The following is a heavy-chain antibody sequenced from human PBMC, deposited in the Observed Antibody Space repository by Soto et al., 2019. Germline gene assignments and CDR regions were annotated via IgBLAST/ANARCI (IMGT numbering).Heavy chain of an antibody. Sequence: EVQLVESGGGLVQPGGSLRLSCAASGFTVSTYYMSWVRQAPGAGLEWVSVVYSGGTTSYADSVRGRFTISRDNSKSTLFLQMNSLRAEDTAVYYCARGRSASSDFDSWGQGTLVTVSS. D-gene: IGHD1-26*01. CDR3: ARGRSASSDFDS. V-gene: IGHV3-66*01. CDR1: GFTVSTYY. J-gene: IGHJ4*02. CDR2: VYSGGTT.